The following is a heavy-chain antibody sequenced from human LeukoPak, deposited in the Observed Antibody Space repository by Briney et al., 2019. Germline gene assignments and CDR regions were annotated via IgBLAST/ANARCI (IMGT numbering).Heavy chain of an antibody. CDR2: IYWDDDK. V-gene: IGHV2-5*02. CDR1: GFSLSTSGVG. J-gene: IGHJ5*02. CDR3: AHRQMVRGVPCEFDP. Sequence: ESGPTLVKPTQTLTLTCTFSGFSLSTSGVGVGWIRQPPGKALEWLALIYWDDDKRYSPSLKSRLTITKDTSKSQVVLTMTNMDPVDTATYYCAHRQMVRGVPCEFDPWGQGTLVTVSS. D-gene: IGHD3-10*01.